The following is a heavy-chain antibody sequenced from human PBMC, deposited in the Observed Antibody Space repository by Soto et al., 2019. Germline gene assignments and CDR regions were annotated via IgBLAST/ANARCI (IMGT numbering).Heavy chain of an antibody. CDR1: GYTFTGYY. D-gene: IGHD3-10*01. V-gene: IGHV1-2*04. Sequence: ASVKVSCKASGYTFTGYYMHWVRQAPGQGLEWMGWINPNSGGTNYAQKFQGWVTMTRDTSISTAYMELSRLRSDDTAAYYCARKYYYGSGSEPFDIWGQGTMVTVSS. CDR2: INPNSGGT. J-gene: IGHJ3*02. CDR3: ARKYYYGSGSEPFDI.